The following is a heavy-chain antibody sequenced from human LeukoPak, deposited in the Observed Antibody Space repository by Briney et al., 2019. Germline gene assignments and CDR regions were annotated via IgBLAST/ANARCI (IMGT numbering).Heavy chain of an antibody. D-gene: IGHD1-7*01. CDR1: GFTFSDYP. Sequence: PGGSLRLSCSASGFTFSDYPMHWVRQAPGKGLESVSTISSNGGNTHYADSVKGRFTISRDNSKNTLYLQMSSLRAEDTAVYYCARVTSLTGTIFDSWGQGTLVTVSS. V-gene: IGHV3-64D*06. J-gene: IGHJ4*02. CDR2: ISSNGGNT. CDR3: ARVTSLTGTIFDS.